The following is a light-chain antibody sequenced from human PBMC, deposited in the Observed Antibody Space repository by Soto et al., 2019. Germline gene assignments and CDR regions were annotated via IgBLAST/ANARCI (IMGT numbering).Light chain of an antibody. CDR2: DAS. Sequence: EIVLTQSPATLSLSPGERATLSCRASQSVSSYLAWYQQKPGQAPRLLIYDASSRATGIPARFSGSGSGTDFTLTISSLEPEDFAVYYCQQRSNWPPIFTFGPGTKVD. CDR1: QSVSSY. J-gene: IGKJ3*01. V-gene: IGKV3-11*01. CDR3: QQRSNWPPIFT.